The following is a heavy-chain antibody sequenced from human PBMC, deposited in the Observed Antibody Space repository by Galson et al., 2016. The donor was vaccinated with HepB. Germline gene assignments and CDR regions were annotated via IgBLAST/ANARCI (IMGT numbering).Heavy chain of an antibody. V-gene: IGHV3-23*01. Sequence: SLRLSCAASGFTFSRYAMSWVRQAPGKGLEWVSGISGSGGNTYYADSVKGRFTISRDNSKNTLYLQMNSLRAEDTAVYYCAKDSGSMQVVATTLDYWGQGTLVTVSS. J-gene: IGHJ4*02. CDR1: GFTFSRYA. D-gene: IGHD3-22*01. CDR2: ISGSGGNT. CDR3: AKDSGSMQVVATTLDY.